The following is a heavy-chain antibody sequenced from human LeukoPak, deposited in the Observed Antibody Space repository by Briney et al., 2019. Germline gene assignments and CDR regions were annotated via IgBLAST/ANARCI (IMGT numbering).Heavy chain of an antibody. CDR3: ASQNTAMANAFDI. V-gene: IGHV4-59*08. CDR1: GGSISSYY. D-gene: IGHD5-18*01. CDR2: IYYSGSS. J-gene: IGHJ3*02. Sequence: SETLSLTCTVPGGSISSYYRSRIRQPPGKGREWIEYIYYSGSSNYTLYFESRVNISVDTSKNKFSLKLSSVTAADTAVYYCASQNTAMANAFDIWGQGTMVTVSS.